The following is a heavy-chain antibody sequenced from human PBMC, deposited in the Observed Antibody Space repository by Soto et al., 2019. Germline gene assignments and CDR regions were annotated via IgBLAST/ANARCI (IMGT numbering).Heavy chain of an antibody. CDR3: ARDDSTGWRYYYGMDV. Sequence: GRSLRLSCAASGFTVSGNYMNWIRQAPGKGLEWVSIIYSGSSTYYADSVKGRFTISRDNSKNTVYLQMNRLRPEDTAVYYCARDDSTGWRYYYGMDVWGQGTTVTVSS. CDR1: GFTVSGNY. D-gene: IGHD6-19*01. J-gene: IGHJ6*02. CDR2: IYSGSST. V-gene: IGHV3-66*02.